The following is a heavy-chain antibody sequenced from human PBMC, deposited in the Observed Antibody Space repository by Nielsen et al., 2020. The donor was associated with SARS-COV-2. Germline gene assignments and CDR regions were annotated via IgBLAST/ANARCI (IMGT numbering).Heavy chain of an antibody. CDR3: ARGRKGDIVVANDAFDI. CDR1: GGTFSSYA. Sequence: SVKVSYKASGGTFSSYAISWVRQAPGQGLERMGGIIPILGTANYAQKFQGRVTITADESTSTVYMELSSLRSEDTAVYYCARGRKGDIVVANDAFDIWGQGTMVTVSS. J-gene: IGHJ3*02. V-gene: IGHV1-69*13. CDR2: IIPILGTA. D-gene: IGHD2-15*01.